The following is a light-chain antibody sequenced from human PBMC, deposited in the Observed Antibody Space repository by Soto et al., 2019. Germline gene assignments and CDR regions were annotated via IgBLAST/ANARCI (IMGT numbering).Light chain of an antibody. J-gene: IGKJ5*01. CDR2: DAS. CDR1: QSVGRY. Sequence: EIVLTQSPATLSLSPGERATLSCRASQSVGRYLAWYQQKPGQAPRLLIYDASNRATGIPARFSGSGSGTDFTLTISSLEPEDFAVYYCQQRSNWPPITFGQGTRLEIK. CDR3: QQRSNWPPIT. V-gene: IGKV3-11*01.